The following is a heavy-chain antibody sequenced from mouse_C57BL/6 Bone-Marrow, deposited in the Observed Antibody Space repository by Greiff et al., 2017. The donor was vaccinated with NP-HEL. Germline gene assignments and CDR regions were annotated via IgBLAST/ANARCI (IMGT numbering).Heavy chain of an antibody. J-gene: IGHJ4*01. Sequence: DVKLVESGGGLVQPGGSLKLSCAASGFTFSDYGMAWVRQAPRKGPEWVAFISNLAYSIYYADTVTGRFTISRENAKNTLYLEMSSLRSEDTAMYYCARFYYDYDGYYAMDYWGQGTSVTVSS. CDR2: ISNLAYSI. CDR1: GFTFSDYG. D-gene: IGHD2-4*01. V-gene: IGHV5-15*01. CDR3: ARFYYDYDGYYAMDY.